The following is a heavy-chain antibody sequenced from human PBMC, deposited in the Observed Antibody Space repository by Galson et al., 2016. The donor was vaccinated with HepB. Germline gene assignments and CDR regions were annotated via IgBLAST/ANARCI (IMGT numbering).Heavy chain of an antibody. CDR3: ARERFCSSATCYVGDAFHI. Sequence: SLRLSCATSGFTFSTYYMTWVRQPPGKGLEWVAGIKQEGSEKYYGDSVKGRFTISRDNAKNSLYVQMDSPRAEDTAVYFWARERFCSSATCYVGDAFHIGGQGTMVTVSS. CDR1: GFTFSTYY. V-gene: IGHV3-7*05. J-gene: IGHJ3*02. CDR2: IKQEGSEK. D-gene: IGHD2-2*01.